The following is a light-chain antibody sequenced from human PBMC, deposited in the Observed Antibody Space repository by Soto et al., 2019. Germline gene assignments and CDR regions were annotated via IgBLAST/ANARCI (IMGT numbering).Light chain of an antibody. CDR2: RDS. CDR3: QVWDSSTL. J-gene: IGLJ2*01. V-gene: IGLV3-9*01. Sequence: SSELTQPLSVSVALGQTARITCGGNNIGSKNVHWYQQKPGQAPVLVIYRDSNRPSGIPERFSGSNSGNTATLTISRAQAGDEADYYCQVWDSSTLFGGGTKVTVL. CDR1: NIGSKN.